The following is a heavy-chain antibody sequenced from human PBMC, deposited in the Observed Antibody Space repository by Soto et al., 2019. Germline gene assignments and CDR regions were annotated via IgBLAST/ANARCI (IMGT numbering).Heavy chain of an antibody. J-gene: IGHJ4*02. Sequence: GSLRLSCAASGFTFSSYGMHWVRQAPGKGLEWVAVIWYDGSNKYYADSVKGRFTISRDNSKNTLYLQMNSLRAEDTAVYYCARDGGIAAAGGPLLYFDYWGQGTLVTVSS. V-gene: IGHV3-33*01. CDR1: GFTFSSYG. CDR2: IWYDGSNK. D-gene: IGHD6-13*01. CDR3: ARDGGIAAAGGPLLYFDY.